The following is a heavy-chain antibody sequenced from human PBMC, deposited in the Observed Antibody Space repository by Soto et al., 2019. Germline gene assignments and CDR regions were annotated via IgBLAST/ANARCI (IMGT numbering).Heavy chain of an antibody. CDR1: GLIFSDAW. CDR3: SCLEFDF. D-gene: IGHD2-2*01. CDR2: IKSKTDGGTT. Sequence: EVQLVESGGGLVKPGGSLRLSCAASGLIFSDAWMHWVRQAPGKGLEWVGRIKSKTDGGTTDYAAPVKGRFTISRYDSKNTLFLQMNSLKTEDTAVYYCSCLEFDFWGQGSLVSVSS. V-gene: IGHV3-15*01. J-gene: IGHJ4*02.